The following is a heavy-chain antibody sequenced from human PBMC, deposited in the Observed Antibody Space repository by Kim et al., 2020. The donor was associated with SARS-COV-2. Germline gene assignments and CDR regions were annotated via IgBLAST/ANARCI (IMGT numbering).Heavy chain of an antibody. J-gene: IGHJ4*01. CDR1: GLTCGDYG. CDR2: ICCNGGKA. V-gene: IGHV3-20*04. CDR3: ARDIRSGGINYF. D-gene: IGHD2-15*01. Sequence: GGSLRLSCAGSGLTCGDYGLHWVRQAPGKGLEWVSGICCNGGKADYADSVKGRFTISRDNAKNTLYLQMNSLRAEDTALYYCARDIRSGGINYF.